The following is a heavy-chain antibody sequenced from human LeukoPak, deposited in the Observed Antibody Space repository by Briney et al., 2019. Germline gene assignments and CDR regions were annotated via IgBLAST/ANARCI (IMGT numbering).Heavy chain of an antibody. CDR1: GYSISSGYY. Sequence: SETLSLTCTVSGYSISSGYYWGWIRQPPGKGLEWIGSIYHSGSTYYNPSLKSRVTISVGTSKNQFSLKLSSVTAADTAVYYCAREDYEVADDYWGQGTLVTVSS. CDR3: AREDYEVADDY. J-gene: IGHJ4*02. D-gene: IGHD4-17*01. V-gene: IGHV4-38-2*02. CDR2: IYHSGST.